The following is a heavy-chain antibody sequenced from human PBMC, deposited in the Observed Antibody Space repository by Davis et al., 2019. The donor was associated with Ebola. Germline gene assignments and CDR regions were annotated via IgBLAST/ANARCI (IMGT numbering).Heavy chain of an antibody. V-gene: IGHV4-39*01. Sequence: MPSETLSLTCTVSGGSISSSSYYWGWIRQPPGKGLEWIGNMFYSGGTYYNPSLKSRVTISVDTSKNQFSLKLSSVTAADTAVYYCAHRRSGYSYGYVYWGQGTLVTVSS. CDR3: AHRRSGYSYGYVY. CDR2: MFYSGGT. J-gene: IGHJ4*02. D-gene: IGHD5-18*01. CDR1: GGSISSSSYY.